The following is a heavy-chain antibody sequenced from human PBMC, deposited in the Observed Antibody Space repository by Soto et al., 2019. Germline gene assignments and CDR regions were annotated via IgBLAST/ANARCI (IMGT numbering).Heavy chain of an antibody. Sequence: EEQLVESGGGLVQPGGSLRLSCEASGFHFMSFGMNWVRQAPGKGLEWVSGISGIGTRTFYADSVKGRFITSRDNSKKTLRLQRNSLRVEDAAVYYCATVKQQLDADFYHDGMDVWGRGTTVTVSS. CDR1: GFHFMSFG. V-gene: IGHV3-23*04. CDR3: ATVKQQLDADFYHDGMDV. CDR2: ISGIGTRT. J-gene: IGHJ6*02. D-gene: IGHD6-13*01.